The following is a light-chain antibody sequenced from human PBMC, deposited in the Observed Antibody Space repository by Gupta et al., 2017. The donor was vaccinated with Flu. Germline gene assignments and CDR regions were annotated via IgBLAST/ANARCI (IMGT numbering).Light chain of an antibody. V-gene: IGLV2-14*04. Sequence: AITSTCTSTTSVGKNYVAWYQQQPGTAPELLIYDDSRRPSGMPERFSGSKSGTTASLTINGLQAEDEADYYCTSYNNSQEGVVFGGGTKIPVL. CDR3: TSYNNSQEGVV. CDR1: STTSVGKNY. CDR2: DDS. J-gene: IGLJ2*01.